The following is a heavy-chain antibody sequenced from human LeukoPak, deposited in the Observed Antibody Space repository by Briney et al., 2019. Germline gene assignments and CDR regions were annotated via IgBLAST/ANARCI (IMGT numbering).Heavy chain of an antibody. CDR2: IIPIFGTA. CDR3: ARGLLEMATMLSYFDY. J-gene: IGHJ4*02. CDR1: GGTFSRYA. V-gene: IGHV1-69*13. Sequence: SVKVSCKASGGTFSRYAIRRVLQAPGQRLEWMGGIIPIFGTANYAQKFRGRVTITEDESTSTAYMELSSLRSEDTAVYCCARGLLEMATMLSYFDYWGQGTLVTVSS. D-gene: IGHD5-24*01.